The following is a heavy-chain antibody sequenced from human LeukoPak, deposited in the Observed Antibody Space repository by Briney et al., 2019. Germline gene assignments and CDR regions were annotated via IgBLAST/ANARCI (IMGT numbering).Heavy chain of an antibody. Sequence: ASVKVSCKVSGYTLTELSMRWVRQAPGKGLEWMGGFDPEDGETIYAQKFQGRVTMTEDTSTDTAYMELSSLRSEDTAVYYCATNAVGDYGDYGAFDYWGQGTLVTVSS. CDR1: GYTLTELS. V-gene: IGHV1-24*01. J-gene: IGHJ4*02. CDR2: FDPEDGET. D-gene: IGHD4-17*01. CDR3: ATNAVGDYGDYGAFDY.